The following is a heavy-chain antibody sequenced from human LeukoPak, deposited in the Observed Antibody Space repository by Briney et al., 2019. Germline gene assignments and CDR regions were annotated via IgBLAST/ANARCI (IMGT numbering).Heavy chain of an antibody. CDR1: GGSFSGYY. D-gene: IGHD3-22*01. V-gene: IGHV4-34*01. Sequence: SETLSLTCAVYGGSFSGYYWSWIRQPPGKGLEWIGEINHSGSTNYNPSLKSRVTISVDTSKNQFSLKLSSVTAADTAEYYCARGGFAYYYDSSGYYYFDYWGQGTLVTVSS. J-gene: IGHJ4*02. CDR3: ARGGFAYYYDSSGYYYFDY. CDR2: INHSGST.